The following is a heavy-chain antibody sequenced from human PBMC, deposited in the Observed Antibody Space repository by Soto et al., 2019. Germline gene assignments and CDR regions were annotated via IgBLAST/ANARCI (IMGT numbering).Heavy chain of an antibody. Sequence: EVQLVESGGGLVQPGGSLKLSCAASGFTFSGSAMHWVRQASGKGLEWVGRIRSKANSYATAYAASVKGRFTISRDDSKNTAYLQMNSLKTDDTAVYYCTRPYSYWFDPWGQGTLVTVSS. V-gene: IGHV3-73*01. CDR3: TRPYSYWFDP. CDR1: GFTFSGSA. J-gene: IGHJ5*02. D-gene: IGHD2-21*01. CDR2: IRSKANSYAT.